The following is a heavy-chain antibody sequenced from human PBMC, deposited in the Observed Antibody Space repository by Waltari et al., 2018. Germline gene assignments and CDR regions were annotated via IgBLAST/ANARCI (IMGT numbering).Heavy chain of an antibody. CDR1: GFNFNSFW. V-gene: IGHV3-30-3*01. J-gene: IGHJ6*03. D-gene: IGHD5-12*01. Sequence: RLVESGGGLVQPGGSLRLSCAASGFNFNSFWMSWVRQAPGKGLEWVAVISYDGSNKYYADSMKGRFTISRDNSKNTLYLQMNSLRAEDTAVNYCARVPVATIGGYYYYMDVWGKGTTVTVSS. CDR2: ISYDGSNK. CDR3: ARVPVATIGGYYYYMDV.